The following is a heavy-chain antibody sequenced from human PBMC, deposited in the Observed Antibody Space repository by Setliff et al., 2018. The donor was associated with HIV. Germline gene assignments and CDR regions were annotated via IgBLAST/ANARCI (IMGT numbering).Heavy chain of an antibody. J-gene: IGHJ3*02. CDR1: GDTFTSHA. D-gene: IGHD5-12*01. CDR3: ARDGGYSGHQWFGDAFDI. Sequence: SVKVSCKASGDTFTSHAISWVRQAPGQGLEWMGGIIPIFGTPNYAQKFKGRLTITADESTSTVYMELSTLRSEDTAVYFCARDGGYSGHQWFGDAFDIWGQGTMVTVS. V-gene: IGHV1-69*13. CDR2: IIPIFGTP.